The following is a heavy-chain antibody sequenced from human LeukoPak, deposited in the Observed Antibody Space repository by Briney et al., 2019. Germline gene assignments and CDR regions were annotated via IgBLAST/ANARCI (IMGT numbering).Heavy chain of an antibody. CDR2: IYYSGNT. Sequence: SETLSLTCTVSGGSISIDTFYWGWIRQPPGKGLEWIGSIYYSGNTYYNPSLETRVTISVDTSKNQFSLRLSSVTAADTAVYYCESIAAAGGIDYWGQGTLVTVSS. CDR3: ESIAAAGGIDY. D-gene: IGHD6-13*01. J-gene: IGHJ4*02. V-gene: IGHV4-39*01. CDR1: GGSISIDTFY.